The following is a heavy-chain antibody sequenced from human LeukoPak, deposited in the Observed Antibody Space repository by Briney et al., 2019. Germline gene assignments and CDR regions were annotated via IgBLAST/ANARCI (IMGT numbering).Heavy chain of an antibody. Sequence: GGSLRLSCAASGFSFSSYNMNWVRQAPGKGLEWVSSISSSGSTIYYADSVKGRFTISRDNAKNSLYLQMNSLRAEDTAVYYCAELGITMIGGVWGKGTTVTISS. CDR2: ISSSGSTI. CDR1: GFSFSSYN. D-gene: IGHD3-10*02. V-gene: IGHV3-48*03. CDR3: AELGITMIGGV. J-gene: IGHJ6*04.